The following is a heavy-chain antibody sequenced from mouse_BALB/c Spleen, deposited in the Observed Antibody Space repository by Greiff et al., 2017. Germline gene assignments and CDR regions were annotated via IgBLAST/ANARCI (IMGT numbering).Heavy chain of an antibody. V-gene: IGHV6-6*02. CDR3: TPYGNYLFAY. Sequence: EVQVVESGGGLVQPGGSMKLSCVASGFTFSNYWMNWVRQSPEKGLEWVAEIRLKSNNYATHYAESVKGRFTISRDDSKSSVYLQMNNLRAEDTGIYYCTPYGNYLFAYWGQGTLVTVSA. J-gene: IGHJ3*01. CDR1: GFTFSNYW. D-gene: IGHD2-1*01. CDR2: IRLKSNNYAT.